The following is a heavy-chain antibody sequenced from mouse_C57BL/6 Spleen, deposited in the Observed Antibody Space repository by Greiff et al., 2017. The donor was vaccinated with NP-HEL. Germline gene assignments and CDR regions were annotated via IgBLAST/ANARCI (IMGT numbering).Heavy chain of an antibody. J-gene: IGHJ2*01. D-gene: IGHD3-3*01. CDR3: ARGTGTDFDY. CDR2: ISSGGSYT. CDR1: GFTFSSYG. V-gene: IGHV5-6*01. Sequence: EVKLMESGGDLVKPGGSLKLSCAASGFTFSSYGMSWVRQTPDKRLEWVATISSGGSYTYYPDSVKGRFTISRDNDKNTLYLQMSSLKSEDTAMYYCARGTGTDFDYWGQGTTLTVSS.